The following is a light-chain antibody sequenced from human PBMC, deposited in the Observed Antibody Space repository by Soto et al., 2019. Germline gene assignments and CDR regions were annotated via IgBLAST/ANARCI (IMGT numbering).Light chain of an antibody. CDR1: QSVSSRY. CDR3: QQYSNSPFT. V-gene: IGKV3-20*01. CDR2: GAT. J-gene: IGKJ3*01. Sequence: EIVLTQSPGTLSMSPGERATLSCRASQSVSSRYVAWHQQKPGQAPRLLLSGATNRATGIPDSFSGSGSGTDFTLTISRLEPEDFAVYYCQQYSNSPFTFGPGTKVEIK.